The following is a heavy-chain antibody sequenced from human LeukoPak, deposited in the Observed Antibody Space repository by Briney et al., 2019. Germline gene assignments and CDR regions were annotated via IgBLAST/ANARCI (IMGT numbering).Heavy chain of an antibody. CDR2: INHSGST. D-gene: IGHD5-18*01. J-gene: IGHJ4*02. Sequence: NPSETLSLTCAVYGGSFSGYYWSWIRQPPGKGLEWIGEINHSGSTNYNPSLKSRVTISVDTSKNQFFLKLSSVTAADTAVYYCARGSDLAFVDTAMVTSYFDYWGQGTLVTVSS. V-gene: IGHV4-34*01. CDR1: GGSFSGYY. CDR3: ARGSDLAFVDTAMVTSYFDY.